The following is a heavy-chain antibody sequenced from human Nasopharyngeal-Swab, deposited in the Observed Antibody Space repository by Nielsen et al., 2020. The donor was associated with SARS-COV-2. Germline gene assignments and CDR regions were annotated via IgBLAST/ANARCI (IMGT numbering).Heavy chain of an antibody. CDR2: FDPEDGET. D-gene: IGHD2-2*01. Sequence: ASVKVSYKVSGYTLTELSMHWVRQAPGKGLEWMGGFDPEDGETIYAQKFQGRVIMTEDTSTDTAYMELSSLRSEDTAVYYCATSPPYCSSTSCYGWFDPWGQGTLVTVSS. CDR1: GYTLTELS. V-gene: IGHV1-24*01. CDR3: ATSPPYCSSTSCYGWFDP. J-gene: IGHJ5*02.